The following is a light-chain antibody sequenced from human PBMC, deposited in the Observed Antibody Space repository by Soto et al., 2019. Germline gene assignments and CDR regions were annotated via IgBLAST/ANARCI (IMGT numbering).Light chain of an antibody. CDR2: KAS. CDR3: QHHNSYSEA. Sequence: IQMTQSPSTLSGSVGDRVTITCRASQTISSWLAWYQQKPGKAPKLLIYKASTLKSGVQSRFSGSGSGTELTLTISSLQPDDFATYYCQHHNSYSEAFGQGNKVELK. V-gene: IGKV1-5*03. J-gene: IGKJ1*01. CDR1: QTISSW.